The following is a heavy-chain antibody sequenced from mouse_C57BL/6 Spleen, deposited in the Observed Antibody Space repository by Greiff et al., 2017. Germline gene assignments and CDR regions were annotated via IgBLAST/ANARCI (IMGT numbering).Heavy chain of an antibody. CDR2: IDPETGGT. CDR3: TTGFDY. V-gene: IGHV1-15*01. Sequence: QVQLKESGAELVRPGASVTLSCKASGYTFTDYEMHWVKQTPVHGLEWIGAIDPETGGTAYNQKFKGKAILTADKSSSTAYMELRSLTSEDSAVYYCTTGFDYWGQGTTLTVSS. D-gene: IGHD4-1*01. CDR1: GYTFTDYE. J-gene: IGHJ2*01.